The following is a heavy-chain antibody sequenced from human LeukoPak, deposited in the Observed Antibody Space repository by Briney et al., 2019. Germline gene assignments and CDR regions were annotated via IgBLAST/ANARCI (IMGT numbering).Heavy chain of an antibody. CDR1: GFAFTTYT. CDR2: ISGSGAYI. Sequence: PGGSLRLSCAASGFAFTTYTMNWVRQAPGKGLEWVSSISGSGAYIYYADSVKGRFTISRDNSKNTLYLQMNSLRAEDTAVYYCAKDRRGYSHNFDYWGQGTLVTVSS. CDR3: AKDRRGYSHNFDY. D-gene: IGHD5-18*01. J-gene: IGHJ4*02. V-gene: IGHV3-21*01.